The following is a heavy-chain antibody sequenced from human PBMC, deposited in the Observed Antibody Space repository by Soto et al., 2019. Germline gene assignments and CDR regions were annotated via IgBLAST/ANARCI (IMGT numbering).Heavy chain of an antibody. CDR3: ARVRDYGLGTNSHYYGMDV. CDR2: LYTMGST. J-gene: IGHJ6*02. V-gene: IGHV4-4*07. D-gene: IGHD3-10*01. CDR1: GGSISGYY. Sequence: QVQLQESGPGLVKSSETLSLTCTVSGGSISGYYWSWIRQPAGKGLEWIGRLYTMGSTNYNPSLRSRVTLSVDTSKNEFSLKVSSVTAADTAVYFCARVRDYGLGTNSHYYGMDVWGQGTTVTVSS.